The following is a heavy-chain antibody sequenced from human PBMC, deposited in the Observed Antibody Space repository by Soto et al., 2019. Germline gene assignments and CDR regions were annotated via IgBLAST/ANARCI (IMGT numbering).Heavy chain of an antibody. D-gene: IGHD6-19*01. CDR3: ARDQGSGWYPDYFDY. V-gene: IGHV3-21*01. Sequence: PGGSLRLSCAASGFTFSTYSLDWVRQAPGKGLEWVPSISSSSRYIYYADSVKGRFTISRDNAKNSLYLQMNSLRAEDTAVYYCARDQGSGWYPDYFDYWGQGTLVTVSS. CDR2: ISSSSRYI. CDR1: GFTFSTYS. J-gene: IGHJ4*02.